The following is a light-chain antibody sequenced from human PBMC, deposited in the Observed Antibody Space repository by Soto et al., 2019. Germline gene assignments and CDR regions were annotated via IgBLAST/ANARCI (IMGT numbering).Light chain of an antibody. V-gene: IGKV3D-15*01. CDR3: KHYYNWPIN. J-gene: IGKJ5*01. CDR1: QSIGNN. Sequence: EVLMTQSPATLSVSPGERATLSCRASQSIGNNLAWYQQKPGQAPRLLIYGAYTRATGIPARFSGSGSGTKFTLTIRSLQSEDFAVYNCKHYYNWPINFGQGTRLEIK. CDR2: GAY.